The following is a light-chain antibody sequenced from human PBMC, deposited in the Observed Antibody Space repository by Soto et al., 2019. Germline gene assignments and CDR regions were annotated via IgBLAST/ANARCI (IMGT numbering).Light chain of an antibody. J-gene: IGLJ1*01. V-gene: IGLV2-23*01. Sequence: QSALTQPASVSGSPGQSITISCTGTSSDVGSYNLVSWYQQHPGKAPQLMIYEGSERPSGVSNRFSASRSGNTASLTISGLQAEDEADYYCCSYAGSSTDVFGTGTKLTVL. CDR2: EGS. CDR1: SSDVGSYNL. CDR3: CSYAGSSTDV.